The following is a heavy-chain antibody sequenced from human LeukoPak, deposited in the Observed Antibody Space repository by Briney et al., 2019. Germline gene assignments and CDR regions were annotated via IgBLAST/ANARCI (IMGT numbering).Heavy chain of an antibody. D-gene: IGHD2-2*01. CDR1: GYPINKAYY. V-gene: IGHV4-38-2*01. CDR2: LYHPDST. J-gene: IGHJ6*03. CDR3: ARQYDSYFYYYLDL. Sequence: PSETLSLTCAVSGYPINKAYYWVWIRQPPGKGLEWIGSLYHPDSTYYNPSLKSRVTMSVDTSTNQFSLKLSFVTAADTAVYYCARQYDSYFYYYLDLWGTGTTVTVS.